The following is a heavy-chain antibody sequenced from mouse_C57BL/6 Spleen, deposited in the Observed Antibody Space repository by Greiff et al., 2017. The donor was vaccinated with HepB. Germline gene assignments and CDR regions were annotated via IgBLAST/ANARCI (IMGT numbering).Heavy chain of an antibody. CDR1: GYSITSGYY. CDR2: ISYDGSN. CDR3: ARDKSNYGGWYFDV. J-gene: IGHJ1*03. Sequence: ESGPGLVKPSQSLSLTCSVTGYSITSGYYWNWIRQFPGNKLEWMGYISYDGSNNYNPSLKNRISITRDTSKNQFFLKLNSVTTEDTATYYCARDKSNYGGWYFDVWGTGTTVTVSS. V-gene: IGHV3-6*01. D-gene: IGHD1-1*02.